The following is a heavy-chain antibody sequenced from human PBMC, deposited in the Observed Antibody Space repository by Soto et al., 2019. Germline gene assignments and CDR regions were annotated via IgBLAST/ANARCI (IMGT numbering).Heavy chain of an antibody. CDR3: ARGCVNYDFWSGYLKNWFDP. D-gene: IGHD3-3*01. CDR1: GGSFSGYY. Sequence: QVQLQQWGAGLLKPSETLSLTCAVYGGSFSGYYWSWIRQPPGKGLEWIGEINHRGSTNYNPSLKSRVTISVDTSKNQFSLKLSSVTAADTAVYYCARGCVNYDFWSGYLKNWFDPWGQGTLVTVSS. J-gene: IGHJ5*02. V-gene: IGHV4-34*01. CDR2: INHRGST.